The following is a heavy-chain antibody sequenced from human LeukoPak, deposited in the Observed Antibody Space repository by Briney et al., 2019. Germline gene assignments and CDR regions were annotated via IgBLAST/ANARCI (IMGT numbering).Heavy chain of an antibody. D-gene: IGHD2-2*01. CDR1: GTSIGNSNW. J-gene: IGHJ6*02. CDR3: ARGDIVVVPDYYYYYGMDV. Sequence: PSETLSLTCAVSGTSIGNSNWWTWVRPPPGKGLEWVGEVFHSGSTNCNPSLKSRVTMSVDKSKNQFSLKLSSVTAADTAVYYCARGDIVVVPDYYYYYGMDVWGQGTTVTVSS. V-gene: IGHV4-4*02. CDR2: VFHSGST.